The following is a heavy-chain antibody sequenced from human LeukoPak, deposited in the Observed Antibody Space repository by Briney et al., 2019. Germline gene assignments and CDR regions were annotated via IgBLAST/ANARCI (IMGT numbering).Heavy chain of an antibody. J-gene: IGHJ3*02. CDR2: ISYDGSNK. V-gene: IGHV3-30*19. Sequence: GGSLRLSCAASGFTFSSYGMHWVRQAPGKGLEWVAVISYDGSNKYYAESVKGRFTISRDNSKNTLYLQMNSLRAEDTAVYYCARDRGRQAVAGTYDAFDIWGQGTMVTVSS. CDR1: GFTFSSYG. CDR3: ARDRGRQAVAGTYDAFDI. D-gene: IGHD6-19*01.